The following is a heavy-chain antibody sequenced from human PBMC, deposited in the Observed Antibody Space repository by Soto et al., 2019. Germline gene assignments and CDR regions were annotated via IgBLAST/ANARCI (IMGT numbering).Heavy chain of an antibody. J-gene: IGHJ2*01. D-gene: IGHD3-10*01. CDR2: IKQDGSEK. CDR3: ARKWFGELWSYFER. Sequence: EVPLVESGGGLVPPGGSLSLSCAASGFTFSSYWMSWVRQAPGKGLELVASIKQDGSEKYYVGSVKGRFTISRDNAKNSLYLQINSLRAEDTAVYYCARKWFGELWSYFERWGRGTLVTVSS. CDR1: GFTFSSYW. V-gene: IGHV3-7*04.